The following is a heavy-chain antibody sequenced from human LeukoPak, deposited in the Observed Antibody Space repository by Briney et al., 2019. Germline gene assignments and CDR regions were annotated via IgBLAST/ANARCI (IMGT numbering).Heavy chain of an antibody. CDR3: ARVAARPVSYFDY. D-gene: IGHD6-6*01. CDR2: IYHSGST. Sequence: SETLSLTCTVSGGSISSSSYYWGWIRQLPGKGLEWIGSIYHSGSTYYNPSLKSRVTISVDTSKNQFSLKLSSVTAADTAVYYCARVAARPVSYFDYWGQGTLVTVSS. V-gene: IGHV4-39*07. J-gene: IGHJ4*02. CDR1: GGSISSSSYY.